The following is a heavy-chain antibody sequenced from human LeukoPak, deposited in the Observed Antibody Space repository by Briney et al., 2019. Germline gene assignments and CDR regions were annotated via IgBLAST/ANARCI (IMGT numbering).Heavy chain of an antibody. CDR2: FNPEDGET. D-gene: IGHD3-10*01. CDR3: ATDSYGSRLGYYGMDV. CDR1: GYTLTELS. V-gene: IGHV1-24*01. J-gene: IGHJ6*02. Sequence: ASVKVSYKVSGYTLTELSMHWVRQAPGKGLEWMGGFNPEDGETIYAQRFQGRVTMTEDTSTDTAYMELSSLRSEDTAVYYCATDSYGSRLGYYGMDVWGQGTTVTVSS.